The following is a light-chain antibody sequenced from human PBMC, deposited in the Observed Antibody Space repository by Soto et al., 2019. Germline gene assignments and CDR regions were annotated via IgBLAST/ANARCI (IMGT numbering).Light chain of an antibody. CDR3: QQYGSSPRT. CDR2: GTS. Sequence: EIVLTQSPATLSLSPGERATLSCRASQSVSSTYLGWYQQQPGQPPRLLMSGTSNRATGTPDRFSGSGSGTDFTLTIRRLEPDDFAVYYCQQYGSSPRTFGQGTKVDIK. V-gene: IGKV3-20*01. CDR1: QSVSSTY. J-gene: IGKJ1*01.